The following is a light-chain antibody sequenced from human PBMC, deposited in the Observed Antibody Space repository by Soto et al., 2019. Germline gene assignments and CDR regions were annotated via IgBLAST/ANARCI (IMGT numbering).Light chain of an antibody. CDR2: DVS. V-gene: IGLV2-14*01. J-gene: IGLJ1*01. Sequence: QSVLTQPASVSGSPGQSITISCTGTSNDVGGYNYVSWYQQYPDKAPTLIIYDVSNRPSGVSTRFSGSKSGNRASLTISGLQAEDEADYYCSSYTTTTTSCVFGTGTKHTVL. CDR3: SSYTTTTTSCV. CDR1: SNDVGGYNY.